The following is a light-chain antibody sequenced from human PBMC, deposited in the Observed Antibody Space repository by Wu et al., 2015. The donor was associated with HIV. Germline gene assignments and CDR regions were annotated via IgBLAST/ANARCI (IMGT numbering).Light chain of an antibody. V-gene: IGKV1-9*01. Sequence: DIQLTQSPSFLSASVGDRVTITCRASQGISSYLAWYQQKPGKAPKLLIYAASTLQSGVPSRFSGSGSGTEFTLTISSLQPEDFAIYYCQQLNSYPGSNFGQGTRLEIK. CDR2: AAS. J-gene: IGKJ5*01. CDR3: QQLNSYPGSN. CDR1: QGISSY.